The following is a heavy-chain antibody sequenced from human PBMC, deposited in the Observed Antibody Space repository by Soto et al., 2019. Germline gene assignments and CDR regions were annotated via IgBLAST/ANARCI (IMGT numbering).Heavy chain of an antibody. Sequence: QVQLVESGGGVVQPGRSLRLSCAASGFTFSSYGMHWVRQAPGKGLEWVAVISYDGSNKYYADSVKGRFTISRDNSKNTLYLQMTSLRAEDTAVYYCAKDLEAAADVWGQGTLVTVSS. CDR3: AKDLEAAADV. CDR1: GFTFSSYG. D-gene: IGHD6-25*01. J-gene: IGHJ4*02. V-gene: IGHV3-30*18. CDR2: ISYDGSNK.